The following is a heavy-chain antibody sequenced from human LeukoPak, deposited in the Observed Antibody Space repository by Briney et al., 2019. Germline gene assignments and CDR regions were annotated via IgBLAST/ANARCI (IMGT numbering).Heavy chain of an antibody. V-gene: IGHV1-2*02. Sequence: ASVKVSCKASGYTFTGYYMHWVRQAPGQGLEWMGWINPNSGGTNYAQKFQGRVTMTRNTSISTAYMELSSLRSEDTAVYYCARGYRRSSGWYFPKYYYYYMDVWGKGTTVTISS. CDR3: ARGYRRSSGWYFPKYYYYYMDV. CDR1: GYTFTGYY. CDR2: INPNSGGT. D-gene: IGHD6-19*01. J-gene: IGHJ6*03.